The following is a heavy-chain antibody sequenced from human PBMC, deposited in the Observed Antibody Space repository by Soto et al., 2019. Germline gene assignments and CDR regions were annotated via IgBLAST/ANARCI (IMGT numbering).Heavy chain of an antibody. J-gene: IGHJ4*02. Sequence: QVQLVQSGAEVRQPGASVKVSCKASGYSFTTYGMSWVRQAPGQGLEYMGWINGYGHGAKYVQRFQGRFSMTTDTSTNTEYMDLRSLTSADTAVYYCVRDLNGDFYYWGQGTVVIVSP. CDR1: GYSFTTYG. V-gene: IGHV1-18*01. CDR2: INGYGHGA. CDR3: VRDLNGDFYY. D-gene: IGHD3-10*01.